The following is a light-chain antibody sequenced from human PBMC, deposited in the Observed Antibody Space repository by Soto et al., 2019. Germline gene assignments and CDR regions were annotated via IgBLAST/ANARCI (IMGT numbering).Light chain of an antibody. CDR1: PSVSRS. J-gene: IGKJ5*01. CDR3: QQYNNWPRT. CDR2: GAS. V-gene: IGKV3-15*01. Sequence: EIVLTQSPGPPSLSPGERATLSCRASPSVSRSCLAWSPQKASRAPRLLIYGASTRATGIPARFSGSGSGTECNLTISRLQSEDFAVYECQQYNNWPRTFGQGTRLEI.